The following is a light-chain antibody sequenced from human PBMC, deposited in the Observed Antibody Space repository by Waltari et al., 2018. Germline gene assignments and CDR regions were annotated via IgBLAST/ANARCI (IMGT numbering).Light chain of an antibody. J-gene: IGKJ1*01. V-gene: IGKV3-20*01. CDR3: QHYLRLPVA. CDR2: GAS. Sequence: EIVLTQSPDTLSLSPGERAIVSCRASQSVGRTLAWYQQKPGQAPRLLIYGASNRATGIPDRFIGSGFETEFSLTISGLEPEDSAVYYCQHYLRLPVAFGQGTKVEIK. CDR1: QSVGRT.